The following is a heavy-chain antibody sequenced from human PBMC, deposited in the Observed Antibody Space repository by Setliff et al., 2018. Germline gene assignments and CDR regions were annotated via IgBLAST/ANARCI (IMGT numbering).Heavy chain of an antibody. CDR2: IIHSGST. CDR3: AREQWLDPPGYYYMDV. Sequence: PSETLSLTCAVYGGSFSGYYWSWIRQPPGKRLEWIGEIIHSGSTKYNPSLKSRVTMSIDTSKNQFSLKLNSVTAADMAVYYCAREQWLDPPGYYYMDVWAKGTTVTVSS. D-gene: IGHD6-19*01. J-gene: IGHJ6*03. V-gene: IGHV4-34*12. CDR1: GGSFSGYY.